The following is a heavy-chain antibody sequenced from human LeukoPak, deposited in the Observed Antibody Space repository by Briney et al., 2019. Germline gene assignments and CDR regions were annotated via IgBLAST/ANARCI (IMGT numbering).Heavy chain of an antibody. Sequence: AAVTVSCKASGYTFTSYYMHWVRQAPGQGLEWVEIINPSGGSTSYAQKFQGRGTMTRETSTSTVYMELSSLRSEDTAVYYCARTIEGGDAFDIWGQGTMVTVSS. CDR2: INPSGGST. D-gene: IGHD1-26*01. J-gene: IGHJ3*02. V-gene: IGHV1-46*01. CDR1: GYTFTSYY. CDR3: ARTIEGGDAFDI.